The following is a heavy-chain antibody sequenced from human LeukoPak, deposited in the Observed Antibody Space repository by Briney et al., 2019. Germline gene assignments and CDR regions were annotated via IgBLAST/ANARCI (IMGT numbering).Heavy chain of an antibody. CDR2: ISGDGAST. V-gene: IGHV3-43*02. J-gene: IGHJ4*02. D-gene: IGHD3-9*01. CDR1: GFTFDDYA. CDR3: AKDISYDILTGYWAFDY. Sequence: GGSLRLSCVVSGFTFDDYAMHWVRQAPGKALEWVSLISGDGASTYYADSVKGRFTISRDNAKNSLYLQMNSLRAEDTALYYCAKDISYDILTGYWAFDYWGQGTLVTVSS.